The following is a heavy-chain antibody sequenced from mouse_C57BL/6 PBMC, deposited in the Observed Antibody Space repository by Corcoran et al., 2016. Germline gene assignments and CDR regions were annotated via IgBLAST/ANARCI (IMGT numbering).Heavy chain of an antibody. V-gene: IGHV9-3*01. J-gene: IGHJ3*01. Sequence: QIQLVQSGPELKKPGETVQISCKASGYTFTTYGMSWVQLAPGKGLKWMGLINTYSGVPTSAAAFKGRFAFSLETSASTAYLQINNLKNEDTATYFCAKEGFTYWGQGTLVTVSA. CDR3: AKEGFTY. CDR2: INTYSGVP. CDR1: GYTFTTYG.